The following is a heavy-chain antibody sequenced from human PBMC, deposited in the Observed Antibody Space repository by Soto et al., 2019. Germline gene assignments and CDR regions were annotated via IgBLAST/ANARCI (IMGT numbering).Heavy chain of an antibody. D-gene: IGHD2-2*02. J-gene: IGHJ3*01. V-gene: IGHV1-18*01. CDR3: ARVKVPAAILGAFDL. CDR1: GYTFSTYG. Sequence: QVQLVQSGAEMKKPGASVKVSCKASGYTFSTYGITWVRQAPGQGLDWMGWISPLKGDTNSAARFQDRVTMTTDTSTRTAYMELRSLRSDDTAVYYCARVKVPAAILGAFDLWGQGTLVTVAS. CDR2: ISPLKGDT.